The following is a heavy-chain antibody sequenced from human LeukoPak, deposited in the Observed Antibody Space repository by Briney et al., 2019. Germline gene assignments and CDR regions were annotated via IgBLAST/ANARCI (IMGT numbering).Heavy chain of an antibody. Sequence: ETLSLTCTLSGGSLSSFHWSWVRQPPGKGLGGMGHFFYTGKAVYNPSLTGRVTISVDTSKNQFTLRLASVTAADTAVYHCARLSRGAGAAKTFDYWGQGILVTVSS. CDR3: ARLSRGAGAAKTFDY. CDR1: GGSLSSFH. V-gene: IGHV4-59*08. CDR2: FFYTGKA. J-gene: IGHJ4*02. D-gene: IGHD6-13*01.